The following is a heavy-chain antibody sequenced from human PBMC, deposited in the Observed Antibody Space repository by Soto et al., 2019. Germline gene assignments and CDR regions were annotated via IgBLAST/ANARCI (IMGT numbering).Heavy chain of an antibody. CDR1: GFTFSSYA. CDR2: ISGSGGST. CDR3: TTDRQLPPNYYYYYGMDV. Sequence: GGSLRLSCAASGFTFSSYAMSWVRQAPGKGLEWVSAISGSGGSTYYADSVKGRFTISRDNSKNTLYLQMNSLKTEDTAVYYCTTDRQLPPNYYYYYGMDVWGQGTTVTVSS. J-gene: IGHJ6*02. D-gene: IGHD6-6*01. V-gene: IGHV3-23*01.